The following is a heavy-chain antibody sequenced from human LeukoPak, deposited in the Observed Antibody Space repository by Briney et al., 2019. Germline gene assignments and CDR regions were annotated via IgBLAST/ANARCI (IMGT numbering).Heavy chain of an antibody. CDR1: GFTFSSHA. CDR3: AVTSSSLYNWFDP. Sequence: GSLRLSCAASGFTFSSHAMHWVRQPPGKGLEWIGYIYYSGSTNYNPSLKSRVTMSVDTSKNQFSLKLSSVTAADTAVYYCAVTSSSLYNWFDPWGQGTLVTVSS. J-gene: IGHJ5*02. V-gene: IGHV4-59*11. CDR2: IYYSGST. D-gene: IGHD2-2*01.